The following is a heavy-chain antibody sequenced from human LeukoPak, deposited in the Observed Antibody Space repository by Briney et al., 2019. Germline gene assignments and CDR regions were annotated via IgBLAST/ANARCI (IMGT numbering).Heavy chain of an antibody. D-gene: IGHD3-3*01. Sequence: GESLKISCKGSGYSFTNSWIGWVRQMPGKGLEWMGIIYPDDSDIRYSPSFQDQVTISADKSISTAYLQWSSLKASDTAMYYCATSLRGVVEYWYFDLWGRGTLVTVSS. CDR2: IYPDDSDI. CDR3: ATSLRGVVEYWYFDL. J-gene: IGHJ2*01. V-gene: IGHV5-51*01. CDR1: GYSFTNSW.